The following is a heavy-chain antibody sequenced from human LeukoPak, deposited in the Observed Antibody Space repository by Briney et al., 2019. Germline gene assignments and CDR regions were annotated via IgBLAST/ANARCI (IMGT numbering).Heavy chain of an antibody. CDR2: IYNSGSA. CDR1: AGSISSGDYY. CDR3: ARLQGGRSGYYPFDS. V-gene: IGHV4-30-4*01. D-gene: IGHD3-22*01. J-gene: IGHJ4*02. Sequence: PSETLSLTCTVSAGSISSGDYYWSWIRQPPGKGLEWIGYIYNSGSAYYNPSLKSRVTISVDTSKNQFTLKVSSVTAADTAVYYCARLQGGRSGYYPFDSWGQGTLVTVSS.